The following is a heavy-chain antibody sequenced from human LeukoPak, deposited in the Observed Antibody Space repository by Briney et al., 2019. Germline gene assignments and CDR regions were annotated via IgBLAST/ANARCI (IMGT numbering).Heavy chain of an antibody. CDR2: IYYSGST. D-gene: IGHD6-13*01. CDR1: GGSISSSSYY. J-gene: IGHJ4*02. CDR3: AGQPRHSSPTGY. Sequence: SETLSLTCTVSGGSISSSSYYWGWIRQPPGKGLERIGSIYYSGSTYYNPSLKSRVTISVDTSKNQFSLKLSSVTAADTAVYYCAGQPRHSSPTGYWGQGTLVTVSS. V-gene: IGHV4-39*01.